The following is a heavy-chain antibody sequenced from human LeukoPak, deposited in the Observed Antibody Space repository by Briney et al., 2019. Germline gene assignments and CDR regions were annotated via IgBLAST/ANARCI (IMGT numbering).Heavy chain of an antibody. CDR1: GYTFTGYY. Sequence: ASVKVSCKASGYTFTGYYMHWVRQAPGQGLEWMGWINPNSGGTNYAQKFQGRVIMTRDTSISTAYMELGRLRSDDTAVYYCARGRGTMVRGVMENFDYWGQGTLVTVSS. CDR3: ARGRGTMVRGVMENFDY. J-gene: IGHJ4*02. V-gene: IGHV1-2*02. CDR2: INPNSGGT. D-gene: IGHD3-10*01.